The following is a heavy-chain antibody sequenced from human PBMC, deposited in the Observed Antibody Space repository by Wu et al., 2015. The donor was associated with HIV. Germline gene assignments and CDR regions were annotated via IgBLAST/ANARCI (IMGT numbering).Heavy chain of an antibody. CDR2: INPNSGGT. CDR1: GYTFTGYY. D-gene: IGHD2-15*01. CDR3: ARGDIVVVVAALKTYDY. J-gene: IGHJ4*02. Sequence: QVQLVQSGAEVKKPGASVKVSCKASGYTFTGYYMHWVRQAPGQGLEWMGWINPNSGGTNYAQKFQGRVTMTRDTSISTAYMELSRLRSDDTAVYYCARGDIVVVVAALKTYDYWGQGTLVTVS. V-gene: IGHV1-2*02.